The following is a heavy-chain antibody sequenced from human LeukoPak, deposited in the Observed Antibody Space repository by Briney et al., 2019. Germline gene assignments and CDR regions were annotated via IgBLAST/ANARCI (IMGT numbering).Heavy chain of an antibody. CDR3: AKEGGEYCSSTSCYLYFDY. D-gene: IGHD2-2*01. Sequence: PGGSLRLSCAASGFTFSSYGMHWVRQAPGKGLEWVAVISYDGSNKYYADSVKGRFTISSDNSKNTLYLQMNSLRAEDTAVYYCAKEGGEYCSSTSCYLYFDYWGQGTLVTVSS. CDR2: ISYDGSNK. J-gene: IGHJ4*02. CDR1: GFTFSSYG. V-gene: IGHV3-30*18.